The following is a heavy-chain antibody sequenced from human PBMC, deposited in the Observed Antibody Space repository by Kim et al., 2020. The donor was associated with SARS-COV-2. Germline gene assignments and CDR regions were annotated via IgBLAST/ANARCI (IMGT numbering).Heavy chain of an antibody. CDR2: IWYDGSNK. CDR3: ARDPQYIAAAGGGWFDP. CDR1: GFTFSSYG. J-gene: IGHJ5*02. D-gene: IGHD6-13*01. Sequence: GGSLRLSCAASGFTFSSYGMHWVRQAPGKGLEWVAVIWYDGSNKYYADSVKGRFTISRDNSKNTLYLQMNSLRAEDTAVYYCARDPQYIAAAGGGWFDPWGQGTLVPVSS. V-gene: IGHV3-33*01.